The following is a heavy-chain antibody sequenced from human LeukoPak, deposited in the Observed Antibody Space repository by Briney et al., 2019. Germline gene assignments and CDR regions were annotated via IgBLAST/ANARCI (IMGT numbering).Heavy chain of an antibody. CDR3: ARRRSGRGGLFYY. Sequence: SETRSLTCAVYGGSFSGYYWSWIRQPPGKGLEWIGEINHSGSTNYNPSLKSRVTISVDTSKNQFSLKLSSVTAADTAVYYCARRRSGRGGLFYYWGQGTLVTVSS. CDR1: GGSFSGYY. D-gene: IGHD3-3*01. J-gene: IGHJ4*02. CDR2: INHSGST. V-gene: IGHV4-34*01.